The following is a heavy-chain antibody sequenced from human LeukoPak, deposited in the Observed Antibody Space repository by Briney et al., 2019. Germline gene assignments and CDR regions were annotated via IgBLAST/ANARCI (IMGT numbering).Heavy chain of an antibody. D-gene: IGHD6-13*01. V-gene: IGHV1-2*02. CDR3: ASTAAGRTGSFDY. CDR2: INPNSGGT. J-gene: IGHJ4*02. Sequence: ASVKVSCKASGYTFTSYGISWVRQAPAQGLEWMGWINPNSGGTNYAQKFQGRVTMTRDTSISTAYMELRRLRSDDTAVYYCASTAAGRTGSFDYWGQGTLVTVSS. CDR1: GYTFTSYG.